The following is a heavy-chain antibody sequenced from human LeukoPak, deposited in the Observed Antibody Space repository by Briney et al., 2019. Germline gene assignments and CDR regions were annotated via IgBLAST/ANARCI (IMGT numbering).Heavy chain of an antibody. J-gene: IGHJ6*03. D-gene: IGHD3-3*02. V-gene: IGHV3-23*01. CDR2: ISGRGGNT. Sequence: GGTLRLSCAASGFTFISYGMGWVPQAPGKGLEWVSGISGRGGNTYYADSVKGRFTISRDNSKNTLYLQMNSLRAEDTAIYYCAKDISTIEGDYYYSDMDVWGKGTTVTISS. CDR3: AKDISTIEGDYYYSDMDV. CDR1: GFTFISYG.